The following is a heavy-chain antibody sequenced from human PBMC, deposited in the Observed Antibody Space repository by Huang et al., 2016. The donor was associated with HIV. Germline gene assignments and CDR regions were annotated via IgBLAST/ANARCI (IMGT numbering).Heavy chain of an antibody. Sequence: EVQLLESGGGLVQPGGSLRLSCAASIFTLSTSAMSWVRQAPGKWLEWVTGISCSGSSTYYADSVKGKFTISRDNSRNTLYLQMKSLRVEDTAIYYCAKGSERSLTGPKYQYYFDYWGQGTLVTVSS. V-gene: IGHV3-23*01. CDR1: IFTLSTSA. D-gene: IGHD3-3*01. CDR3: AKGSERSLTGPKYQYYFDY. CDR2: ISCSGSST. J-gene: IGHJ4*02.